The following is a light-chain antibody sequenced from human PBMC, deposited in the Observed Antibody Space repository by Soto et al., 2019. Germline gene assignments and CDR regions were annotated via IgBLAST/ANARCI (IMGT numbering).Light chain of an antibody. Sequence: QSVLTQPASVSGSPGQSITISCIGSSSDIGTYNLVSWYQHHPGKAPKLIIYEGSLRPSGISYRFSASKSGNTASLTISGLQAEDDADYHCCSYAGSDTCVFGGGTKLTVL. CDR2: EGS. CDR1: SSDIGTYNL. CDR3: CSYAGSDTCV. J-gene: IGLJ2*01. V-gene: IGLV2-23*01.